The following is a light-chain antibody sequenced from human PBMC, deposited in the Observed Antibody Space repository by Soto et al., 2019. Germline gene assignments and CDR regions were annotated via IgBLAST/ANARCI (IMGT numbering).Light chain of an antibody. CDR2: DAS. J-gene: IGKJ1*01. CDR3: QQYHDWPRT. CDR1: QSVSIY. V-gene: IGKV3-15*01. Sequence: EMVMTQSPATLSVSPGDRATLLCRASQSVSIYVAWYQQKPGLAPRLLIYDASTRATGIPARFSGSGSGTEFGLTISSLQSEDFAVYYCQQYHDWPRTFGQGTKVEIK.